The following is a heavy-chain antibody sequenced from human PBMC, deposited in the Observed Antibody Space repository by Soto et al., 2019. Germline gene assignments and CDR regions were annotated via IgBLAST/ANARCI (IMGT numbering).Heavy chain of an antibody. Sequence: GGSLRLSCSASGFTFSNYAMSWVRQSPGKGLEWVSGVSSTGTSPYYAGSVQGRFTISRDNSKNMFYLQMQSLRAEDTAIYYCAKARPSGGYYYVEAFDVWGQGTMVTVSS. CDR1: GFTFSNYA. V-gene: IGHV3-23*01. J-gene: IGHJ3*01. CDR2: VSSTGTSP. D-gene: IGHD3-22*01. CDR3: AKARPSGGYYYVEAFDV.